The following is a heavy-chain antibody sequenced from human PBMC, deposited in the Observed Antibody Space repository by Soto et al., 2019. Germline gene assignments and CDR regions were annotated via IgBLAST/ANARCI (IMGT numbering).Heavy chain of an antibody. V-gene: IGHV3-23*01. CDR1: GFTFSSYA. CDR3: AKDRSSSWYLYNWLDP. D-gene: IGHD6-13*01. CDR2: ISGSGGST. Sequence: GGSLRLSCAASGFTFSSYAMSWVRQAPGKGLEWVSAISGSGGSTYYADSVKGRFTISRDNSKNTLYLQMNSLRAEDTAVYYCAKDRSSSWYLYNWLDPWGQGTLVTVSS. J-gene: IGHJ5*02.